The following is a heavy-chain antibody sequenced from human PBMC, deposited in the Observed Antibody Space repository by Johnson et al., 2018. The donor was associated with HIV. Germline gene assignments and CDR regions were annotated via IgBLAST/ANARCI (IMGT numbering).Heavy chain of an antibody. D-gene: IGHD1-26*01. V-gene: IGHV3-30-3*01. J-gene: IGHJ3*01. CDR3: ARGREDV. CDR1: GFTFSSYA. CDR2: ISYDGSNK. Sequence: QVQLVESGGGLVQPGGSLRLSCAASGFTFSSYAMHWVRQAPGKGLEWVAVISYDGSNKYYADSVKGRFTISRDNAKNSLYLRMNSLSVDDTAVYYCARGREDVWGQGTMVTVSP.